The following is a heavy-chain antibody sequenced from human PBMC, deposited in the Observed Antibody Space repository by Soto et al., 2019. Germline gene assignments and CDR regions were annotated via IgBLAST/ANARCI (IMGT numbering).Heavy chain of an antibody. V-gene: IGHV4-28*03. CDR3: ARVKYGDIGYYLDH. D-gene: IGHD3-22*01. CDR2: IYDSGST. Sequence: PSETLSLTCAVSGYSISSSNWWGWIRQPPGKGLEWIGYIYDSGSTYYNPSLKSRVTMSVDRSKNQFSLKLSSVTAVDTAVYYCARVKYGDIGYYLDHWGQGTLVTVSS. J-gene: IGHJ4*02. CDR1: GYSISSSNW.